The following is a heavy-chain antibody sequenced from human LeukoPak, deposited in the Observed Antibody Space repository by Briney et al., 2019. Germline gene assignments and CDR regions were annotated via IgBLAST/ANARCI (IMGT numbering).Heavy chain of an antibody. J-gene: IGHJ4*02. D-gene: IGHD5-18*01. CDR3: ARRWIQLCHSDY. V-gene: IGHV4-31*03. CDR2: IYYSGST. Sequence: PSETLSLTCTVSGGSLSSGGYYWSWIRQHPGKGLEWIGYIYYSGSTYYNPSLKSRVTISVDTSKNQFSLKLSSVTAAYTAVYYCARRWIQLCHSDYWGQGTLVTVSS. CDR1: GGSLSSGGYY.